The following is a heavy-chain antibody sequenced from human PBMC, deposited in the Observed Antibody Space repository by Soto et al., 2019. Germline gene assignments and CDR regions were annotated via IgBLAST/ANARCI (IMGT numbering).Heavy chain of an antibody. D-gene: IGHD2-21*02. J-gene: IGHJ4*02. Sequence: QVQLVQSGAEVKKPGSSVKVSCKASGGTFSTYTISWVRQAPGQGLEWMGRIIPVLGIVNYAQKFQGRVTNTEDISQNTAFMGLRSLGFEGPAVYYCARDGGDGGFEFWGQGTLVTVSS. CDR3: ARDGGDGGFEF. V-gene: IGHV1-69*02. CDR2: IIPVLGIV. CDR1: GGTFSTYT.